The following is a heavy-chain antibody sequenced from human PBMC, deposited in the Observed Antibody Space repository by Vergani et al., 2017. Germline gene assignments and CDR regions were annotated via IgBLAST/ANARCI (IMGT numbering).Heavy chain of an antibody. CDR3: ARDDITIFGVAPE. CDR1: GFTFSSYA. J-gene: IGHJ4*02. D-gene: IGHD3-3*01. Sequence: VQLVESGGGVVQPGRSLRLSCAASGFTFSSYAMSWVRQAPGKGLEWVSAISGSGGSTYYADSVKGRFTISRDNSKNTLYLQMNSLRAEDTAVYYCARDDITIFGVAPEWGQGTLVTVSS. V-gene: IGHV3-23*04. CDR2: ISGSGGST.